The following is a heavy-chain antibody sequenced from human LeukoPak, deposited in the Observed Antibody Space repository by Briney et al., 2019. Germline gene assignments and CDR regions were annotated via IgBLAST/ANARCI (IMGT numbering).Heavy chain of an antibody. CDR3: ARGPRNDFWSGYMDV. CDR1: GGTFSSYA. D-gene: IGHD3-3*01. J-gene: IGHJ6*04. V-gene: IGHV1-69*05. Sequence: SVKVSCKASGGTFSSYAISWVRQAPGQGLEWTGRIIPIFGTANYAQKFQGRVTITTDESTSTAYMELSSLRSADTAVYYCARGPRNDFWSGYMDVWGKGTTVTVSS. CDR2: IIPIFGTA.